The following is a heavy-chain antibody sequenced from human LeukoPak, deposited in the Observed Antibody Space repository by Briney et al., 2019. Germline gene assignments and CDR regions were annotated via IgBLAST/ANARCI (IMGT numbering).Heavy chain of an antibody. J-gene: IGHJ4*02. V-gene: IGHV1-18*01. CDR3: ARNPGYSYGLLDY. CDR2: ISAYNGNT. Sequence: ASVKVSCKASGYTFTSYGISWVRQAPGQGLEWMGWISAYNGNTNYAQKLQGRVTMTTDTSTGTAYMELRSLRPDDSAVYYCARNPGYSYGLLDYWGQGTLVTVSS. D-gene: IGHD5-18*01. CDR1: GYTFTSYG.